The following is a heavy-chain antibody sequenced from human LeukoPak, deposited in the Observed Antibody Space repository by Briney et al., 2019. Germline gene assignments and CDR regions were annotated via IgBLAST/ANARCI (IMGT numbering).Heavy chain of an antibody. CDR2: TSGSGGST. Sequence: GGSLRLSCAASGFTFSSYAMSWVRQAPGKGLEWVSATSGSGGSTYYADSVKGRFTISRDNSKNTLYLQMNSLRAEDTAVYYCAKAGSSRSDAFDIWGQGTMVTVSS. D-gene: IGHD6-13*01. V-gene: IGHV3-23*01. CDR3: AKAGSSRSDAFDI. CDR1: GFTFSSYA. J-gene: IGHJ3*02.